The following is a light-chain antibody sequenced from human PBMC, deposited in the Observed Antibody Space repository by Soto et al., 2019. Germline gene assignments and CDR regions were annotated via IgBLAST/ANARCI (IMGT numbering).Light chain of an antibody. V-gene: IGKV3-15*01. Sequence: EIVMTHSPATLSVSPCDRATLSCRASQSVGTNLAWYQQKPGQAPRLLIYDASARATGIPARFSGSGSGTEFTLTISSLQSEDLALYYCQQYINWPRTFGQGTKVDIK. J-gene: IGKJ1*01. CDR2: DAS. CDR3: QQYINWPRT. CDR1: QSVGTN.